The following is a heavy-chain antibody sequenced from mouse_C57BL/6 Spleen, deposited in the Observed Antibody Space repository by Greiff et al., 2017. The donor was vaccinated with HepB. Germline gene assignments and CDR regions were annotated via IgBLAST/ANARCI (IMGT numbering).Heavy chain of an antibody. CDR1: GYTFTSYW. J-gene: IGHJ3*01. Sequence: VQLQQPGAELVKPGASVKLSCKASGYTFTSYWMHWVKQRPGQGLEWIGMIHPNSGSTNYNEKFKSKATLTVDKSSSTAYMQLSSLTSEDSAVYYCAREVTTGGFAYWGQGTLVTVSA. D-gene: IGHD2-2*01. CDR3: AREVTTGGFAY. CDR2: IHPNSGST. V-gene: IGHV1-64*01.